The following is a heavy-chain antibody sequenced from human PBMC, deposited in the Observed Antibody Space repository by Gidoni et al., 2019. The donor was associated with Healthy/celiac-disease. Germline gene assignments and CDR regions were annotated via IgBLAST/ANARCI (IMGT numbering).Heavy chain of an antibody. D-gene: IGHD6-13*01. CDR1: GFTFDDYT. J-gene: IGHJ4*02. CDR3: AKDKGSSSWSYYFDY. CDR2: ISWDGGST. Sequence: EVQLVESGGVVVQPGGSLRLSCAASGFTFDDYTMHWVRQAPGKGLEWVSLISWDGGSTYYADSVKGRFTISRDNSKNSLYLQMNSLRTEDTALYYCAKDKGSSSWSYYFDYWGQGTLVTVSS. V-gene: IGHV3-43*01.